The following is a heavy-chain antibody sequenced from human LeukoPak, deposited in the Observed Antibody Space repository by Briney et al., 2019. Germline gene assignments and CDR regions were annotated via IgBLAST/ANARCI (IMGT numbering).Heavy chain of an antibody. J-gene: IGHJ4*02. CDR1: GGSFSGYY. V-gene: IGHV4-34*01. D-gene: IGHD2-15*01. Sequence: SETLSLTCAVYGGSFSGYYWSWIRQPPGKGLEWIGEINHSGSTNYNPSLKSRVTISVDTSKNQFSLKLSSVTAADTAVYYCARTYRSNKRGYCSGGSCYESGSSDYWGQGTLVTVSS. CDR3: ARTYRSNKRGYCSGGSCYESGSSDY. CDR2: INHSGST.